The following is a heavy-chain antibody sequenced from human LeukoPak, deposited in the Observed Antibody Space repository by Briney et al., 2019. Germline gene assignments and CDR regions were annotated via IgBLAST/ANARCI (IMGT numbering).Heavy chain of an antibody. Sequence: ASVKVSCKASGYTFTSYGISWVRQAPGQGLEWMGWISAYNGNTNYAQKLQGRVTITADESTSTAYMELSSLRSEDTAVYYCARDEGSSSWKYFDYWGQGTLVTVSS. CDR2: ISAYNGNT. V-gene: IGHV1-18*01. J-gene: IGHJ4*02. D-gene: IGHD6-13*01. CDR3: ARDEGSSSWKYFDY. CDR1: GYTFTSYG.